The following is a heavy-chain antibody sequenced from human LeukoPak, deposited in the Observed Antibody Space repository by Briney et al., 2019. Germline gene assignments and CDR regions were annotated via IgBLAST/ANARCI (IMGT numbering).Heavy chain of an antibody. CDR2: INQDGSEE. CDR1: GFTFSHYW. V-gene: IGHV3-7*01. CDR3: VRDGGVSGYDLLDY. D-gene: IGHD5-12*01. J-gene: IGHJ4*02. Sequence: PGGSLRLSCAASGFTFSHYWMTWVRQAPGKGLEWVAQINQDGSEEYYMDSVKARFTISRDSAKNSVFLQMNSLRAEDTAVYYCVRDGGVSGYDLLDYWGQGTLVTVSS.